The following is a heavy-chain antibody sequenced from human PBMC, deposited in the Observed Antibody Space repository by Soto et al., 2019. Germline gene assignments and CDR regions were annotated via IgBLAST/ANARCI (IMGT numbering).Heavy chain of an antibody. J-gene: IGHJ6*02. V-gene: IGHV4-59*01. CDR2: IYYSGSI. Sequence: ETLSLTCTVSGGPINHYYWSWIRQPPGKGLEWIGDIYYSGSINYNPSLKSRATISEDTSNNQFSLKLRSVTAADTAIYYCESESSVNPGDVWGQGRTVPVSS. CDR1: GGPINHYY. CDR3: ESESSVNPGDV.